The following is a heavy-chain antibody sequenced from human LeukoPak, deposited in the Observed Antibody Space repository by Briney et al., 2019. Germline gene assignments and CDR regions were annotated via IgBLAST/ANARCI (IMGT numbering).Heavy chain of an antibody. Sequence: GGSLRLSCAASGFTFSSYSMNWVRQAPGMGLEWVSSISSSSSYICYADSVKGRFTISRDNAKNSLYLQMNSLRAEDTAVYYCARLSRYFDWLLQHYYYCMDVWGKGATVTVSS. D-gene: IGHD3-9*01. CDR1: GFTFSSYS. CDR3: ARLSRYFDWLLQHYYYCMDV. V-gene: IGHV3-21*01. CDR2: ISSSSSYI. J-gene: IGHJ6*03.